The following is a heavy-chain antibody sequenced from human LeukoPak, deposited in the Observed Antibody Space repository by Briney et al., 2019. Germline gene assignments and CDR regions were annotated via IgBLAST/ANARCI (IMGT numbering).Heavy chain of an antibody. CDR2: IPTDGNNE. V-gene: IGHV3-30*18. Sequence: GGSLRLSCAASGFSFTMYGIHWVSQAPGKGLEWVAVIPTDGNNEYYANSVKGRFTISRDNSKNTVYLQMTSLRTEDTAVYYCAKDQIGWAPGYVSGPLDQWGQGTLVTVSS. CDR1: GFSFTMYG. D-gene: IGHD6-19*01. J-gene: IGHJ4*02. CDR3: AKDQIGWAPGYVSGPLDQ.